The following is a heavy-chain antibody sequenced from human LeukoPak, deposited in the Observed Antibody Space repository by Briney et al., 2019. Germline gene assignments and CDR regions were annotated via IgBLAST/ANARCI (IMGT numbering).Heavy chain of an antibody. CDR2: IYYSGTT. CDR1: GGSMSGYF. Sequence: SETLSLTCTVSGGSMSGYFWSWIRQPPGKGLEWVGYIYYSGTTNYNPSLKSRVTISVDTSKNQFSLKLSSVTAADTAVYYCARSITSSWYGDFQHWGQGTLVTVSS. V-gene: IGHV4-59*01. J-gene: IGHJ1*01. D-gene: IGHD6-13*01. CDR3: ARSITSSWYGDFQH.